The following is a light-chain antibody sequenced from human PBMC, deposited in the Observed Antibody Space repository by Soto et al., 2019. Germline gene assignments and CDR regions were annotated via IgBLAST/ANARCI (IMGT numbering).Light chain of an antibody. CDR1: SSDVGGYNY. Sequence: QSALTQPASVSGSPGQSITIPCTGTSSDVGGYNYVSWYQQYPGKAPKLIIFEVTSRPSGVSNRFSGSKSGNTASLTISGLQAEDEADYYCSSYTSISTLDVVFGGGTKLTVL. CDR2: EVT. V-gene: IGLV2-14*01. CDR3: SSYTSISTLDVV. J-gene: IGLJ2*01.